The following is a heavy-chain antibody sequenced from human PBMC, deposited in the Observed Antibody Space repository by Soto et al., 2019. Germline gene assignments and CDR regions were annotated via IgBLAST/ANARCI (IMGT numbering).Heavy chain of an antibody. V-gene: IGHV3-23*01. CDR1: GFTFGRFS. Sequence: PAGSPILSSAPSGFTFGRFSWASVLLPTGKGLEWVSTIVVRGVTVYADSVKGRFTISRDNSKNTLYLQMSSLRAEDTAIYYCAKESEGPGRGLDSWGQGPLVTVAS. CDR2: IVVRGVT. J-gene: IGHJ4*02. CDR3: AKESEGPGRGLDS.